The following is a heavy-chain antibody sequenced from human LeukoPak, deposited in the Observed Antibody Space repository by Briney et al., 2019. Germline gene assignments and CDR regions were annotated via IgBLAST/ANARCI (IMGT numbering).Heavy chain of an antibody. V-gene: IGHV5-51*01. J-gene: IGHJ4*02. CDR2: IYPADSDT. CDR1: GYIFTTYW. CDR3: ARREGSGNFLIDY. Sequence: GESLKISCRGSGYIFTTYWIGWVRQMPGKGLEWMDIIYPADSDTKYSPSFQGQVTISADKSISAAYLQWSSLKASDTGMYYCARREGSGNFLIDYWGQGTLVTVSS. D-gene: IGHD3-10*01.